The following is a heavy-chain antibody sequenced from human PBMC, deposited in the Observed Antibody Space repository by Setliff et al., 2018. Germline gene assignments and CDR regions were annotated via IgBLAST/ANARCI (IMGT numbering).Heavy chain of an antibody. CDR1: GFVFITYA. CDR3: ARVSPYDYVWGSYRYPFDY. V-gene: IGHV7-4-1*02. CDR2: INTNTGNP. Sequence: ASVKVSCKASGFVFITYAITWVRQAPGQGLEWMGWINTNTGNPTYAQGFTGRFVFSLDTSVSTAYLQISSLKAEDTAVYYCARVSPYDYVWGSYRYPFDYRGQGALVTVSS. J-gene: IGHJ4*02. D-gene: IGHD3-16*02.